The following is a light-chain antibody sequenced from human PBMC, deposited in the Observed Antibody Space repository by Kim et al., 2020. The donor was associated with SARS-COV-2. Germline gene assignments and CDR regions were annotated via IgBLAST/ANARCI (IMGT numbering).Light chain of an antibody. V-gene: IGLV3-21*04. CDR3: QVWDSRSDHRV. Sequence: SYELTQPPSVSVAPGNTAEITCGGNNIGDKVVHWYRQRPGQTPVLVIYDDSDRPSGIPERFSGSNSGNTATLSISRVEAGDEADYYCQVWDSRSDHRVFGGGTQLTVL. CDR2: DDS. CDR1: NIGDKV. J-gene: IGLJ3*02.